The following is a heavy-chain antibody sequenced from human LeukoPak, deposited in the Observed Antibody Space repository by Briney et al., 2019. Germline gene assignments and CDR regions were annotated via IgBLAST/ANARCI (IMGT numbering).Heavy chain of an antibody. Sequence: KPGGSLRLSCAASGFSFSSYATTWVRQAPGKGLQWVSSITTTSDYIYYSDSVKGRFTISRDNAKNSLYLQMNSLRAEDTAVYYCAKVADYGDYAPLGHWGQGTLVTVSS. J-gene: IGHJ4*01. CDR2: ITTTSDYI. D-gene: IGHD4-17*01. CDR3: AKVADYGDYAPLGH. V-gene: IGHV3-21*01. CDR1: GFSFSSYA.